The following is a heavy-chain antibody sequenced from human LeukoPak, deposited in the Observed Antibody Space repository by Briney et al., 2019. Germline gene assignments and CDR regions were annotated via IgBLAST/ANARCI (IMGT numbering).Heavy chain of an antibody. Sequence: ASVKVSCKASGYTFTSYGISWVRQAPGQGLEWMGWISAYNGNTNYAQKLQGRVTMTTDTSTSTAYMELRSLRSDDTAVYYCARGTSHRYGDYINWFDPWGQGTLVTVSS. CDR1: GYTFTSYG. CDR3: ARGTSHRYGDYINWFDP. J-gene: IGHJ5*02. V-gene: IGHV1-18*01. CDR2: ISAYNGNT. D-gene: IGHD4-17*01.